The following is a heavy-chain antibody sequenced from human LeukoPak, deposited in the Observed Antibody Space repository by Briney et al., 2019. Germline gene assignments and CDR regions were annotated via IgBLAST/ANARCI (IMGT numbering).Heavy chain of an antibody. CDR2: INPNSGGT. D-gene: IGHD3-10*01. V-gene: IGHV1-2*02. J-gene: IGHJ4*02. Sequence: ASVKVSCKASGYTFTGYYMHWVRQAPGQGLEWMGWINPNSGGTNYAQKFQGRVTMTRDTSISTVYMELSRLRSDDTAVYYCASECGSGSYHYYWGQGTLVTVSS. CDR3: ASECGSGSYHYY. CDR1: GYTFTGYY.